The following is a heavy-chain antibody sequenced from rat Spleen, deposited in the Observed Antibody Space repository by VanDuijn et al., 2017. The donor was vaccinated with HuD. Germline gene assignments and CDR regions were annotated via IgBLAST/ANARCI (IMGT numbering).Heavy chain of an antibody. CDR1: GFIFSDYA. Sequence: EVQLVESGGGLVQPGRSLKLSCAASGFIFSDYAMAWVRQAPKKGLEWVATIIYDGSSIYYRDSVKGRFTISRDNAKSTLYLQMDSLRSEDTATYYCARRGNSVFWNFDFWGPGTMVSVSS. CDR2: IIYDGSSI. CDR3: ARRGNSVFWNFDF. V-gene: IGHV5-17*01. J-gene: IGHJ1*01. D-gene: IGHD4-4*01.